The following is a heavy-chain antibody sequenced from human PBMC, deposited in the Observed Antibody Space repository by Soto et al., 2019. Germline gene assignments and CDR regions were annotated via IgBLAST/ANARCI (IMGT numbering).Heavy chain of an antibody. CDR3: ASLAAAAGHDY. V-gene: IGHV1-46*01. CDR1: GYTFTSYY. CDR2: INTSGGST. Sequence: ASVKVSGKASGYTFTSYYMHWVRQAPGQGLEWMGIINTSGGSTSYAQKLQGRVTMTRHTSTSTVYMELSSLRSEDTAVYYCASLAAAAGHDYWGQGTLVTVSS. J-gene: IGHJ4*02. D-gene: IGHD6-13*01.